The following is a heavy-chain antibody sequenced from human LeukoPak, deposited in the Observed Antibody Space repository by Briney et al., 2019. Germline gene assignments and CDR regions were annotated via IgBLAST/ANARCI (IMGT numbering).Heavy chain of an antibody. J-gene: IGHJ4*02. D-gene: IGHD3-3*01. CDR1: GGAITTRTFY. CDR3: ARHTVYYGAWSGYDTDY. Sequence: SETLSLTCTVSGGAITTRTFYWTWIRQPPGKGLEWIGGIHYSGSTYNNPSLESRVTMSVDTSNNQFSLKLRSVTAADTAVYYCARHTVYYGAWSGYDTDYWGQGTLVTVSS. CDR2: IHYSGST. V-gene: IGHV4-39*01.